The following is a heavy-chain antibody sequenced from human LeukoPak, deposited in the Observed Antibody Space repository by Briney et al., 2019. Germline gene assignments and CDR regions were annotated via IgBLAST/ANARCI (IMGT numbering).Heavy chain of an antibody. Sequence: GRSLRLSCAASGFTFSSYAMHWVRQAPGKGLEWVAVISYDGSNKYYADSVKGRFTISIDNSKNTLYLQMNSLRAEDTAVYYCAREKRSEKWELLSAFDIWGQGTMVTVSS. D-gene: IGHD1-26*01. CDR2: ISYDGSNK. CDR1: GFTFSSYA. V-gene: IGHV3-30-3*01. J-gene: IGHJ3*02. CDR3: AREKRSEKWELLSAFDI.